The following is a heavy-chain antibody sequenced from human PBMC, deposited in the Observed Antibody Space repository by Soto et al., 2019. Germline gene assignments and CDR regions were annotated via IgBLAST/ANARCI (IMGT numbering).Heavy chain of an antibody. V-gene: IGHV3-7*01. D-gene: IGHD3-3*01. Sequence: PGGSLRLSCAVSGFTFSSYWMSWVRQAPGKGLEWVANIKQDGSETYYVDSVKGRFTISRDNAKNSLYLQLNSLRAEDTAVYYCARERTRFSRSSDCWGQGTLVTVSS. CDR3: ARERTRFSRSSDC. J-gene: IGHJ4*02. CDR2: IKQDGSET. CDR1: GFTFSSYW.